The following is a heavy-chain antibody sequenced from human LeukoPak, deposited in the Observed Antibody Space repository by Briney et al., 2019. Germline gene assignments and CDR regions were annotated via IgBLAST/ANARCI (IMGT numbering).Heavy chain of an antibody. CDR1: GYTFTIYD. Sequence: GASVTVSFTASGYTFTIYDINWVRQATGQGLEWMGWMNPNSGNTGYAQKFQGRVTMTRNTSISTAYMELSSLRSEDTAVYYCAREVESRPWFGESHNWFDPWGQGTLVTVSS. V-gene: IGHV1-8*01. J-gene: IGHJ5*02. CDR2: MNPNSGNT. CDR3: AREVESRPWFGESHNWFDP. D-gene: IGHD3-10*01.